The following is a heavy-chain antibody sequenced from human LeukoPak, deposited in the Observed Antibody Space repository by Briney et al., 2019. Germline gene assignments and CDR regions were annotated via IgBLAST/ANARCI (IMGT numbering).Heavy chain of an antibody. CDR3: ARDTRLLWFGELLGNFDY. J-gene: IGHJ4*02. CDR1: GYTFTGYY. CDR2: INPNSGGT. D-gene: IGHD3-10*01. Sequence: ASVKVSCKASGYTFTGYYMHWVRQAPGQGLEWMGWINPNSGGTNYAQKFQGRVTMTWDTSISTAYMELSRLRSDDTAVYYCARDTRLLWFGELLGNFDYWGQGTLVTVSS. V-gene: IGHV1-2*02.